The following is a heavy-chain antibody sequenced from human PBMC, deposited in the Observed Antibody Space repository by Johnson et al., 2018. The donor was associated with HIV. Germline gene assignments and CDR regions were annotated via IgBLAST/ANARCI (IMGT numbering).Heavy chain of an antibody. CDR3: AKDSKVKRLTADAFDI. J-gene: IGHJ3*02. D-gene: IGHD4-11*01. CDR1: GFTFDDYA. CDR2: ISWDGGST. Sequence: VQLVESGGGLVQPGRSLRLSCAASGFTFDDYAMHWVREAPGKGLEWVSLISWDGGSTYYADSVKGRFPIPRDNSKKSLYLQMNSLRTEDTALYYCAKDSKVKRLTADAFDIWGQGTMVTVSS. V-gene: IGHV3-43*01.